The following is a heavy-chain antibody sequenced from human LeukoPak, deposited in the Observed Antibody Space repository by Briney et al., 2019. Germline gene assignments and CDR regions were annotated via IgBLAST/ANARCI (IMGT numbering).Heavy chain of an antibody. CDR1: GGSISSSSYY. D-gene: IGHD5-24*01. V-gene: IGHV4-39*07. CDR2: IYYSGST. CDR3: ARDGYKGDYDY. J-gene: IGHJ4*02. Sequence: SETLSLTCTVSGGSISSSSYYWGWIRQPPGKGLEWIGSIYYSGSTYYNSSLKSRVTISVDTSKNQFSLKLSSVTAADTAVYYCARDGYKGDYDYWGQGTLVTVSS.